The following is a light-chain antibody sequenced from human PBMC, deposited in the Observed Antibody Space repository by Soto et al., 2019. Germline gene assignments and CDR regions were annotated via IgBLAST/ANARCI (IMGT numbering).Light chain of an antibody. CDR3: MQALQIRIT. Sequence: DIVMTQSPLSLPVTPGEPASISCRSSQSLLHSNGYNYLDWYLQKPGQSPQLLIYLGSNRASGVPDRCSGSGSGTDFTLKISRVEAEDVGVYYCMQALQIRITFGQGTRLEIK. V-gene: IGKV2-28*01. CDR2: LGS. J-gene: IGKJ5*01. CDR1: QSLLHSNGYNY.